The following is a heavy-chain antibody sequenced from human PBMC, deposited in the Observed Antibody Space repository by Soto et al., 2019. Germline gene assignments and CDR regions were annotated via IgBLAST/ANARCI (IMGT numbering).Heavy chain of an antibody. CDR3: VKAQERSAQYFAVVITAFDF. V-gene: IGHV3-30*18. D-gene: IGHD3-22*01. Sequence: QVHLVESGGGVVQPGRSLRLSCEGSGFSFSNYGIHWVRQAPGKGLEWVAVISHDGNSHHLADSVRGRFTISRDNSKNTVFLHMTSLRREDSAVYHCVKAQERSAQYFAVVITAFDFWGQGPMVTVSS. CDR2: ISHDGNSH. J-gene: IGHJ3*01. CDR1: GFSFSNYG.